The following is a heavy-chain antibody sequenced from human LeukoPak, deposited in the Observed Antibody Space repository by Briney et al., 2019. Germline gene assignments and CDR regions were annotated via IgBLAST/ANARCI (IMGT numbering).Heavy chain of an antibody. CDR3: TRGLAEAGNCMDV. D-gene: IGHD6-19*01. V-gene: IGHV3-74*01. Sequence: PGGSLRLSCAASGFTFSSYCMHWVRQAPGKGLVWVSRINSDGSITNYADSVKGRFTISRDNAKNTLYLQMNSLRAEDTAVYYCTRGLAEAGNCMDVWGQGTTVTVSS. CDR1: GFTFSSYC. J-gene: IGHJ6*02. CDR2: INSDGSIT.